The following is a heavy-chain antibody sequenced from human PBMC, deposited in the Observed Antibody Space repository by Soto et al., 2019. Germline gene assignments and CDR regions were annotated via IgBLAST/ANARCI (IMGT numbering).Heavy chain of an antibody. CDR1: GFTFSSSG. CDR2: ISYDGSEK. CDR3: AKDYSRSWCIDY. D-gene: IGHD6-13*01. Sequence: QVQLVESGGGVVQPGRSLRLSCAASGFTFSSSGMHWVRQAPGKGLEWVAVISYDGSEKYYADSVKGRFTISRDNSKNTLCLQMNSLRAEDTAVYYCAKDYSRSWCIDYWGQGTLVTVSS. V-gene: IGHV3-30*18. J-gene: IGHJ4*02.